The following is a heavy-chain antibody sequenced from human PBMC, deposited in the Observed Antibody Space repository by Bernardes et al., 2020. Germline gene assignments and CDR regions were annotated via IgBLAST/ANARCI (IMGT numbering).Heavy chain of an antibody. Sequence: GASLKISCQGSGYNFATYWIGWVRQMPGRGLEWMGIIYPSDSETRYSPSFQGQVTISADESIGTAYLQWSSLKASDTAIYYCARRDYYDGSGYEYWGQGTLVTVSA. J-gene: IGHJ4*02. CDR1: GYNFATYW. V-gene: IGHV5-51*01. CDR2: IYPSDSET. CDR3: ARRDYYDGSGYEY. D-gene: IGHD3-22*01.